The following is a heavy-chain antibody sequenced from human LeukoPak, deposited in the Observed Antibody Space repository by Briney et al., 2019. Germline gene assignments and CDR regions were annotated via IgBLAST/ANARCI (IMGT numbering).Heavy chain of an antibody. V-gene: IGHV1-3*01. CDR3: ASLLPIPVAANWFDS. Sequence: GASVKVSCKASGYTFTSYAMHWVRQAPGQRLEWMGWINAGNGNTKYSQKFQGRVTITRDTSASTAYMELSSLRSEDTAVYYCASLLPIPVAANWFDSWSQGTLVTVSA. J-gene: IGHJ5*01. D-gene: IGHD2-21*01. CDR1: GYTFTSYA. CDR2: INAGNGNT.